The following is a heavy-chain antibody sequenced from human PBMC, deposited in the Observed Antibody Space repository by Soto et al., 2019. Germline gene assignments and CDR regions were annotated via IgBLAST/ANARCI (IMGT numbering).Heavy chain of an antibody. CDR1: GYSFTSYW. CDR3: ASLYDSSGYYWDTDAFDI. CDR2: IDPSDSYT. Sequence: PGESLKISCKGSGYSFTSYWISWVRQMPGKGLEWMGRIDPSDSYTNYSPSFQGHVTISADKSISTAYLQWSSLKASDTAMYYCASLYDSSGYYWDTDAFDIWGQGTMVTVSS. J-gene: IGHJ3*02. V-gene: IGHV5-10-1*01. D-gene: IGHD3-22*01.